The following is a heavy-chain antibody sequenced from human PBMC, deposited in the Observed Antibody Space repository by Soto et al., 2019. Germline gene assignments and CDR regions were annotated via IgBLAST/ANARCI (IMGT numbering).Heavy chain of an antibody. CDR1: GFTFSSHA. D-gene: IGHD2-8*02. Sequence: EVQLLESGGGLVQPGGSLRLSCAASGFTFSSHAMSWVRQAPGKGLEWVSSINGGGGSTYYADSAKGRFTISRDSSTNTVYLQMNSLRAEDTAVYYCARAYCSGGICYTGGAFDVWGQGTMVTVSS. CDR2: INGGGGST. J-gene: IGHJ3*01. V-gene: IGHV3-23*01. CDR3: ARAYCSGGICYTGGAFDV.